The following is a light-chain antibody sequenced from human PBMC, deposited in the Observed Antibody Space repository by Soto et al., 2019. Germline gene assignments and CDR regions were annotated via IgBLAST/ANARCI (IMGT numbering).Light chain of an antibody. J-gene: IGKJ4*01. V-gene: IGKV2D-29*01. CDR1: QSLLDSNGKTR. CDR3: IQSTQVPLT. CDR2: ALS. Sequence: DVVMTQTPLSLSVTHGQPASISCKSSQSLLDSNGKTRLYWLLQKPGQPPQLLIYALSTRFSGVRDRFSASGSGTEFTLRISRVEAEDVGIYYCIQSTQVPLTFGGGTEVEIK.